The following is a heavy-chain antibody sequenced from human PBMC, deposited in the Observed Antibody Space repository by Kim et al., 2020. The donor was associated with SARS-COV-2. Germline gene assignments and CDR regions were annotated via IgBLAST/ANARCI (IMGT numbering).Heavy chain of an antibody. CDR1: GGSISSGGYY. D-gene: IGHD3-10*01. CDR3: ARGFWGGSGSYSYYYYYGMDV. Sequence: TLSLTCTVSGGSISSGGYYWSWIRQHPGKGLEWIGYIYYSGSTYYNPSLKSRVTISVDTSKNQFSLKLSSVTAADTAVYYCARGFWGGSGSYSYYYYYGMDVWGQGTTVTVSS. V-gene: IGHV4-31*03. J-gene: IGHJ6*02. CDR2: IYYSGST.